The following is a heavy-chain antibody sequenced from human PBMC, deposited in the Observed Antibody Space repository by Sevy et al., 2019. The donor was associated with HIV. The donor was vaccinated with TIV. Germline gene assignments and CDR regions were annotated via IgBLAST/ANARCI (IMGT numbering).Heavy chain of an antibody. V-gene: IGHV3-23*01. CDR3: AKGDFWSGYNHGHFDY. CDR1: GFTFSSYG. Sequence: GESLKISCGASGFTFSSYGISWVRQAPGKGLEWVSGISGSGGSTYYADSVKGRFTISRDNSKNTLYLQMNSLRPEDTAVYYCAKGDFWSGYNHGHFDYWGQGTLVTVSS. D-gene: IGHD3-3*01. CDR2: ISGSGGST. J-gene: IGHJ4*02.